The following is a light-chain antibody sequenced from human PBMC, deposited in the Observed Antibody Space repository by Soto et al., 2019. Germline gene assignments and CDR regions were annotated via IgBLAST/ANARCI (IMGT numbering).Light chain of an antibody. CDR2: DAS. CDR1: LSVSSY. Sequence: EIVLTQSPATLSLSPGERATLSCRASLSVSSYLAWYQQRPGQAPRLLIYDASNSAPGIPARFSGSVSGTDFTLTVSSLEPEDFAVYYCQQRSSWPLTFGGGTKVEI. V-gene: IGKV3-11*01. J-gene: IGKJ4*02. CDR3: QQRSSWPLT.